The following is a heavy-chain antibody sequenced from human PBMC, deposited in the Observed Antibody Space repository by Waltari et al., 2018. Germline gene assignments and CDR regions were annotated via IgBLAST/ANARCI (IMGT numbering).Heavy chain of an antibody. Sequence: EVQLAESGGGLVKPGGSLRLSCADSGLTFIDAWLTWVRQAPGKGLEWVGHIKSKPSGGTPDYAAPVKGRFSISRDDSKNTIYLQMNSLKTEDTAIYYCTKDVPYTGGGAVRYWGQGTLITVSS. CDR1: GLTFIDAW. V-gene: IGHV3-15*01. CDR3: TKDVPYTGGGAVRY. CDR2: IKSKPSGGTP. J-gene: IGHJ4*02. D-gene: IGHD6-19*01.